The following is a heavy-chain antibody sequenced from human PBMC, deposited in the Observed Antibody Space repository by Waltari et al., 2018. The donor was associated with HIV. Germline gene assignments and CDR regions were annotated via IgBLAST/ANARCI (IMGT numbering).Heavy chain of an antibody. Sequence: QVQLQESGPGLVKPSQTLSLTCTVSGGSITSGSYYCIWNRQPAGQGLEWIGRVYISGSANYNPSLRSRVTMSLDTSKNQFSLKLSSVTAADTAVYYCARGLDILTGYYHWFSDLWGRGTLVTVSS. V-gene: IGHV4-61*02. CDR2: VYISGSA. J-gene: IGHJ2*01. D-gene: IGHD3-9*01. CDR3: ARGLDILTGYYHWFSDL. CDR1: GGSITSGSYY.